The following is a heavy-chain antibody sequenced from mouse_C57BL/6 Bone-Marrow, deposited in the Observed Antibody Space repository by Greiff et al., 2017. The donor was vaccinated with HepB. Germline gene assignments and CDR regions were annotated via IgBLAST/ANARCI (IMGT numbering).Heavy chain of an antibody. J-gene: IGHJ4*01. CDR3: AREGGGDERGHYYAMDY. CDR2: IDPNSGGT. CDR1: GYTFTSYW. D-gene: IGHD1-1*02. Sequence: QVQLQQPGAELVKPGASVKLSCKASGYTFTSYWMHWVKQRPGRGLEWIGRIDPNSGGTKYNEKFKSKATLTVDKPSSTAYMQLSSLTSEDSAVYYCAREGGGDERGHYYAMDYWGQGTSVTVSS. V-gene: IGHV1-72*01.